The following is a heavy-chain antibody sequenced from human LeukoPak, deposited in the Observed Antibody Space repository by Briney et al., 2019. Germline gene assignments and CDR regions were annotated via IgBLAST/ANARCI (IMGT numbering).Heavy chain of an antibody. D-gene: IGHD3-16*02. CDR2: IYPGDSYT. CDR1: GXSFTSQW. Sequence: GESLKISFQGSGXSFTSQWIAWVRQLPGKGLEWMRLIYPGDSYTTYSTSFQGQVTISADKAISTAYLQWSSLKASDTAIYYCARVIGDYFYYGMDVWGQGTTVTVSS. CDR3: ARVIGDYFYYGMDV. V-gene: IGHV5-51*01. J-gene: IGHJ6*02.